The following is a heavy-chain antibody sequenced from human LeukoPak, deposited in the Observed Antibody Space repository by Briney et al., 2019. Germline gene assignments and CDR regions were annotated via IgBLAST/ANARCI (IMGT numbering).Heavy chain of an antibody. CDR3: ARDGSNFDPFDY. Sequence: GGSLRLSCAASGFTFSSHEMNWVRQAPGKGLEWVSYICGSGSSIDYTESVEGRSTISRDNARNSLYLLMNSLRAEDTAVYYCARDGSNFDPFDYWGQGTLVTVSS. V-gene: IGHV3-48*03. CDR1: GFTFSSHE. D-gene: IGHD4-11*01. J-gene: IGHJ4*02. CDR2: ICGSGSSI.